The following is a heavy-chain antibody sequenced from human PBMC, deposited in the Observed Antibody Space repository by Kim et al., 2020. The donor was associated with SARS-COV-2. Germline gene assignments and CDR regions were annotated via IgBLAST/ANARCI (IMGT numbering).Heavy chain of an antibody. CDR2: IGTAGDT. CDR3: ARGQLQLVRRNYYYYMDV. D-gene: IGHD6-13*01. V-gene: IGHV3-13*01. Sequence: GGSLRLSCAASGFTFSSYDMHWVRQATGKGLEWVSAIGTAGDTYYPGSVKGRFTISRENAKNSLYLQMNSLRAGDTAVYYCARGQLQLVRRNYYYYMDVWGKGTTLTVSS. CDR1: GFTFSSYD. J-gene: IGHJ6*03.